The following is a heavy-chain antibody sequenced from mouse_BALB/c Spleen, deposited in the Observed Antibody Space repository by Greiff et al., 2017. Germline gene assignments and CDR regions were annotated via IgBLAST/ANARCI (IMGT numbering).Heavy chain of an antibody. D-gene: IGHD3-3*01. V-gene: IGHV1-9*01. J-gene: IGHJ3*01. CDR1: GYTFSSYW. CDR2: ILPGSGST. CDR3: ARREGDAWFAY. Sequence: QVQLKQSGAELMKPGASVKISCKATGYTFSSYWIEWVKQRPGHGLEWIGEILPGSGSTNYNEKFKGKATFTADTSSNTAYMQLSSLTSEDSAVYYCARREGDAWFAYWGQGTLVTVSA.